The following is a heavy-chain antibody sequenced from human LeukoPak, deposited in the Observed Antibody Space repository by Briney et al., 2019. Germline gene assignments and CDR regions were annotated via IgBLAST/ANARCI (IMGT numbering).Heavy chain of an antibody. V-gene: IGHV3-74*01. CDR3: TSDYCSDDSCFSGPGY. D-gene: IGHD2-15*01. CDR2: VNTDGATT. Sequence: PGGSLRLSCAASGFTFSRYWMYWVRRVPGKGLVWVSRVNTDGATTNYADSVQGRFTVSRDNAKSTLYLQMNSLRAEDTAVYFCTSDYCSDDSCFSGPGYWGQGTLVTVSS. J-gene: IGHJ4*02. CDR1: GFTFSRYW.